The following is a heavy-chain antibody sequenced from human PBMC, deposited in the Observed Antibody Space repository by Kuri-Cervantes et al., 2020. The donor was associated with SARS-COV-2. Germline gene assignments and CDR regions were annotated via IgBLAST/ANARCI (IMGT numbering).Heavy chain of an antibody. CDR2: ISSSSSTI. V-gene: IGHV3-48*02. CDR1: GFTFSSYS. Sequence: GESLKISCAASGFTFSSYSMNWVRQAPGKGLEWVSYISSSSSTIYYADSVKGRFTISRDNAKNSLYLQMNSLRDEDTAVYYCTSIKGTGSVYWGQGTLVTVSS. D-gene: IGHD3-10*01. CDR3: TSIKGTGSVY. J-gene: IGHJ4*02.